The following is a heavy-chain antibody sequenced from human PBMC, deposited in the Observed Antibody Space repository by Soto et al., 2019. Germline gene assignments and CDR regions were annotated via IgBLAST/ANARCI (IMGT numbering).Heavy chain of an antibody. V-gene: IGHV4-30-4*01. CDR2: IYYSGST. Sequence: ASETLSLTCTVSGGSISSGDYYWSWIRQPPGKGLEWIGYIYYSGSTYYNPSLKSRVTISVDTSKNQFSLMLSSVTAAATAVYFLAREDSTSFPRGLSPGGEGTVVTV. CDR1: GGSISSGDYY. D-gene: IGHD6-13*01. J-gene: IGHJ4*02. CDR3: AREDSTSFPRGLSP.